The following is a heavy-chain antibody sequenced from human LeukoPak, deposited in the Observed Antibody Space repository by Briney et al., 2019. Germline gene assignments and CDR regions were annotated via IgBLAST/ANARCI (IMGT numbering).Heavy chain of an antibody. CDR3: ARDKIHKWFGELSPDF. Sequence: GRSLRLSCAASGFTFSSYAMHWVRQAPGKGLEWVAVISYDGSNKYYADSVKGRFTISRDNSKNTLYLQMNSLRAEDTAAYYCARDKIHKWFGELSPDFWGQGTLVTVSS. CDR2: ISYDGSNK. D-gene: IGHD3-10*01. CDR1: GFTFSSYA. J-gene: IGHJ4*02. V-gene: IGHV3-30-3*01.